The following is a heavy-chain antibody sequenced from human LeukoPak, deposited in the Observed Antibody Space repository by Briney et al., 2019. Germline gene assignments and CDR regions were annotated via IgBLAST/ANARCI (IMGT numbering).Heavy chain of an antibody. Sequence: GASVKVSCKASGGTFSSYAISWVRQAPGQGLEWMGGIIPIFGTANYAQKSQGRVTIATDESTSTAYMELSSLRSEDTAVYYCARASKTYYDSSGYYLYYYYYYMDVWGKGTTVTVSS. D-gene: IGHD3-22*01. J-gene: IGHJ6*03. V-gene: IGHV1-69*05. CDR2: IIPIFGTA. CDR1: GGTFSSYA. CDR3: ARASKTYYDSSGYYLYYYYYYMDV.